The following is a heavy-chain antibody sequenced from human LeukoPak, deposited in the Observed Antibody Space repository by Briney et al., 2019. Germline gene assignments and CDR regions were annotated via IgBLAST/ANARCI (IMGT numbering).Heavy chain of an antibody. CDR2: FYYGANT. Sequence: SETLSLTCTDSGGSVSRYYWSWIRQPPGKGLEWIAYFYYGANTDYNPSLKSRVTISLDTSKNQLSLRLTSVTPADTAVYYCATVAGPFDYWGQGTLVTVSS. V-gene: IGHV4-59*02. CDR3: ATVAGPFDY. CDR1: GGSVSRYY. J-gene: IGHJ4*02.